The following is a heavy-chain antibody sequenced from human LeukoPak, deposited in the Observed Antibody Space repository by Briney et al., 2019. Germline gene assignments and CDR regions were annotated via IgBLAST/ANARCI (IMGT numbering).Heavy chain of an antibody. J-gene: IGHJ5*02. CDR1: GFTVSSNY. V-gene: IGHV3-21*01. CDR2: ISSSSSYI. D-gene: IGHD1-7*01. CDR3: ARFRNRYNWNYGNWFDP. Sequence: PGGSLRLSCAASGFTVSSNYMSWVRQAPGKGLEWVSSISSSSSYIYYADSVKGRFTISRDNAKNSLYLQMNSLRAEDTAVYYCARFRNRYNWNYGNWFDPWGQGTLVTVSS.